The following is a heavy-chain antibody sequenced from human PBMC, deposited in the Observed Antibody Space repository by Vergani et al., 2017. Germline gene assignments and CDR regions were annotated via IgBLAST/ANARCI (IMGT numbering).Heavy chain of an antibody. CDR2: INPSGGST. CDR3: ARETQYYDILTAYEGSFDI. J-gene: IGHJ3*02. V-gene: IGHV1-46*01. Sequence: QVQLVQSGAEVKKPGASVKVSCKASGYPFTSYYMHWVRQAPGQGLEWMGIINPSGGSTSYAQQFQGRVPMTRDTSTSTFYMELSSLRSEDTAVYYCARETQYYDILTAYEGSFDIWGQGTMVTVSS. CDR1: GYPFTSYY. D-gene: IGHD3-9*01.